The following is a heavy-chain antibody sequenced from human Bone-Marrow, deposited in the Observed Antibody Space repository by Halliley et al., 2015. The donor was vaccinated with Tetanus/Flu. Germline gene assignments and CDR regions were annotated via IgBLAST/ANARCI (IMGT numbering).Heavy chain of an antibody. CDR2: IKSKTDGGTT. CDR3: TTHSSSYYFDY. CDR1: GFTFSNTW. J-gene: IGHJ4*02. D-gene: IGHD6-6*01. V-gene: IGHV3-15*01. Sequence: SLRLSCAASGFTFSNTWMSWVRQAPGKGPGWVARIKSKTDGGTTDYAAPVKGRFTVSRDDLKNTLYLQMNSLKIEDTAVYYCTTHSSSYYFDYWGQGTLVTVSS.